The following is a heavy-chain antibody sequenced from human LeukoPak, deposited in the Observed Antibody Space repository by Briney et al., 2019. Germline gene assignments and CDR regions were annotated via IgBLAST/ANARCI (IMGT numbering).Heavy chain of an antibody. V-gene: IGHV1-2*06. D-gene: IGHD2-2*01. Sequence: ASVKVSCKASGYTFSGYYMHWVRQAPGQGLEWMGRISPNSGGTNYAQKFQGRVTMTRDTSISTAYMELSRLRSDDTAVYYCASRYCSSTSCYPHWGQGTLVTVSS. CDR3: ASRYCSSTSCYPH. CDR1: GYTFSGYY. J-gene: IGHJ4*02. CDR2: ISPNSGGT.